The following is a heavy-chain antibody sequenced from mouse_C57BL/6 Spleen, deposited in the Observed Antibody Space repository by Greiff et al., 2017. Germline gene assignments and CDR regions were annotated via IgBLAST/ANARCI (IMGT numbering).Heavy chain of an antibody. D-gene: IGHD2-5*01. CDR3: AREGSVYYSSLPWFAY. J-gene: IGHJ3*01. V-gene: IGHV14-3*01. Sequence: VHVKQSVAELVRPGASVKLSCTASGFNIKNTYMHWVKQRPEQGLEWIGRIVPANGNTKYAPKFQGKATITADTSSNTAYLQLSSLTSEDTAIYYCAREGSVYYSSLPWFAYWGQGTLVTVSA. CDR1: GFNIKNTY. CDR2: IVPANGNT.